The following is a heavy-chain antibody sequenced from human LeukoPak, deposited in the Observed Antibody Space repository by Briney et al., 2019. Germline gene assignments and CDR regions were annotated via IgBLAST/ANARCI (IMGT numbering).Heavy chain of an antibody. D-gene: IGHD3-10*01. CDR2: ISGSGGST. CDR1: GFTFSSYG. J-gene: IGHJ4*02. CDR3: AKGTGVMVRGVITSDY. V-gene: IGHV3-23*01. Sequence: GGSLRLSCAASGFTFSSYGMSWVRQAPGKGLEWVSAISGSGGSTYYADSVKGRFTISRDNSKNTLYLQMNSLRAEDTAVYYCAKGTGVMVRGVITSDYWGQGTLVTVSS.